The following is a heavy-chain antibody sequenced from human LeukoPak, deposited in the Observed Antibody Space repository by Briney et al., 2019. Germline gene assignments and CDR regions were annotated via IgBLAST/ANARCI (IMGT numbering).Heavy chain of an antibody. V-gene: IGHV4-4*02. CDR2: IYHSGST. CDR1: GGSISSSNW. J-gene: IGHJ5*02. D-gene: IGHD6-19*01. Sequence: SGTLSLTCAVSGGSISSSNWWSWVRQPPGKGLEWIGEIYHSGSTNYNPSLKSRVTISVDKSKNQFSLKLSSVTAADTAVYYCTRDGAPYSTGWYSWGQGTLVIVSS. CDR3: TRDGAPYSTGWYS.